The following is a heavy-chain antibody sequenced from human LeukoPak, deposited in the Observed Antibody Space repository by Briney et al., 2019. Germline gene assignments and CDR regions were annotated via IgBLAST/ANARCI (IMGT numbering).Heavy chain of an antibody. J-gene: IGHJ3*02. V-gene: IGHV3-49*04. CDR3: TRLMRLDAFDI. Sequence: GGSLRLSCAASGFTFSSYAMHWVRQAPGKGLEWVGFIRSKAYGGTTEYAASVKGRFTISRDDSKSIAYLQMNSLKTEDTAVYYCTRLMRLDAFDIWGQGTMVTVSS. CDR2: IRSKAYGGTT. CDR1: GFTFSSYA.